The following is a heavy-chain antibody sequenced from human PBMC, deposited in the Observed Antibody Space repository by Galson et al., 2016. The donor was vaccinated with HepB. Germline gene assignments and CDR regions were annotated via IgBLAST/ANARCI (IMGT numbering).Heavy chain of an antibody. Sequence: SLRLSCAASGFTFSNYWIHWVRQAPGEGLVWVSHINTDGTTTFYADSVKGRFTMSRDNAKNTGYLQMNSLGAEDTAMYYCTTRGSGGSFDFGYWGQGTLVTLSS. V-gene: IGHV3-74*01. CDR1: GFTFSNYW. CDR3: TTRGSGGSFDFGY. CDR2: INTDGTTT. D-gene: IGHD6-19*01. J-gene: IGHJ4*02.